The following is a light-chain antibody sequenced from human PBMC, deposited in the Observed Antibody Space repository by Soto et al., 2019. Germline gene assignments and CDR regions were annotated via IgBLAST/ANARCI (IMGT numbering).Light chain of an antibody. J-gene: IGKJ1*01. CDR3: QQYNNWPRT. V-gene: IGKV3-15*01. Sequence: IVMPQFSATLSVSPGERATLSCRASQSVSSNLAWYQQKPGQAPRLLIYGASTRATGIPARFSGSGSGTEFTLTISSLQSEDFAVYYCQQYNNWPRTFGQGTKVDIK. CDR2: GAS. CDR1: QSVSSN.